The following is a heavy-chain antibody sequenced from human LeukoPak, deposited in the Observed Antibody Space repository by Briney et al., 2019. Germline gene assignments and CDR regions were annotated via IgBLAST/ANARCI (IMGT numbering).Heavy chain of an antibody. CDR1: GFTFSDYI. Sequence: GGSLRLSCVASGFTFSDYIMNWVRQAPGKGLEWVSTVTGSGITTSYATSVKGRFTISRDNSKNTLYLQMNSLRAEDTAVYYCAKSVAIGFDIWGQGTMVTVSS. J-gene: IGHJ3*02. CDR3: AKSVAIGFDI. CDR2: VTGSGITT. D-gene: IGHD5-12*01. V-gene: IGHV3-23*01.